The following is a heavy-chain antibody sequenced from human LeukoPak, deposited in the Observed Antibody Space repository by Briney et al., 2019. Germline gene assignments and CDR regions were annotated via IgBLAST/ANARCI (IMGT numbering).Heavy chain of an antibody. CDR1: GFTFSSYA. Sequence: GGSLRLSCAASGFTFSSYAMSWVRQAPGKGLEWVSTITGSGGYTYYADSVKGRFTISRDNSKNTLYLQMNSLRAEDTAVYYCAKDYDFWSGTPFWDYWGQGTLVTVSS. CDR2: ITGSGGYT. D-gene: IGHD3-3*01. V-gene: IGHV3-23*01. J-gene: IGHJ4*02. CDR3: AKDYDFWSGTPFWDY.